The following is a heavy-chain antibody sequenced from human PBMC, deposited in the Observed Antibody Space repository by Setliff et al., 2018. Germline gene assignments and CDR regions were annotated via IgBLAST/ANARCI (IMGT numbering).Heavy chain of an antibody. CDR3: ARTHCTTTSCFYFHY. CDR2: IYFSGST. Sequence: SETLSLTCTVSGGSIDSGDYYWNWIRQPPGKGLEWIGYIYFSGSTYYNPSLKSRVTLSLDTSKNQFSLKLNSVTAADTAVYYCARTHCTTTSCFYFHYWGQGTVVTVS. V-gene: IGHV4-30-4*08. D-gene: IGHD2-2*01. CDR1: GGSIDSGDYY. J-gene: IGHJ4*02.